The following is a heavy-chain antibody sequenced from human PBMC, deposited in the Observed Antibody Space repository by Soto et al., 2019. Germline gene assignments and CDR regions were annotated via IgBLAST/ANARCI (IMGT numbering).Heavy chain of an antibody. Sequence: PSETLSLTCAVYGGSFSGYYWSWIRQPPGKGLEWIGEINHSGSTNYNPSLKSRVTISVDTSKNQFSLKLSSVTAADTAVYYCAREREETLVGATPNYYYYGMDVWGQGTTVTVS. D-gene: IGHD1-26*01. CDR3: AREREETLVGATPNYYYYGMDV. CDR2: INHSGST. J-gene: IGHJ6*02. V-gene: IGHV4-34*01. CDR1: GGSFSGYY.